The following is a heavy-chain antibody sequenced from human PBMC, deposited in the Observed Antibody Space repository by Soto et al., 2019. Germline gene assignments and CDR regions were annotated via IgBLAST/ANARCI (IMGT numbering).Heavy chain of an antibody. Sequence: EVQLVESGGGLFQPGGSLRLSCAASGFTFNNYWIHWVRQAPGKGLVWVSRIKYDATSTNYADSVKGRFSISRDHAKNTVYLQMSSLRGDDTAVYYCARGALGSYYFDYWGQGTLVTVSS. V-gene: IGHV3-74*01. J-gene: IGHJ4*02. CDR1: GFTFNNYW. CDR2: IKYDATST. CDR3: ARGALGSYYFDY. D-gene: IGHD3-16*01.